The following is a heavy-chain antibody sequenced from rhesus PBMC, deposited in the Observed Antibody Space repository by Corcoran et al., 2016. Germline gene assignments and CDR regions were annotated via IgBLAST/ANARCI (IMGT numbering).Heavy chain of an antibody. D-gene: IGHD5-24*01. CDR1: GGSISGDNW. CDR2: IYGRGGVA. J-gene: IGHJ4*01. CDR3: ARLSLGTDY. Sequence: QVQLQESGPAMVKPSETLSLTCTVSGGSISGDNWWPWVRQSPGRGLEWMGAIYGRGGVAEYNPSLQNRVKNNPSLKIRITISKDTSKSQFSLKLSSVTVADTAVYYCARLSLGTDYWGQGVLVTVSS. V-gene: IGHV4-93*01.